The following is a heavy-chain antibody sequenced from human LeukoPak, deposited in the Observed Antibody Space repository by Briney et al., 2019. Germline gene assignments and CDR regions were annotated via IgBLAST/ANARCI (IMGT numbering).Heavy chain of an antibody. D-gene: IGHD2-2*01. CDR2: IYTSGST. CDR3: ARTYCSSTSCNYGMDV. V-gene: IGHV4-4*07. CDR1: GGSISSYY. Sequence: PSETLSLTCTVSGGSISSYYWSWIRQPAGKGLEWIGRIYTSGSTNYNPSLKSRVTMSVDTSKNQFSLKLSSVTAADTAVYYCARTYCSSTSCNYGMDVWGQGTTVTVSS. J-gene: IGHJ6*02.